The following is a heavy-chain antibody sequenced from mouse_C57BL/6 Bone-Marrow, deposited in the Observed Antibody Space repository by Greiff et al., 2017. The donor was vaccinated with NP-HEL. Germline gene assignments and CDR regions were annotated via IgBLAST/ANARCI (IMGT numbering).Heavy chain of an antibody. CDR3: ARNDYDASYAMDY. Sequence: QVHVKQPGAELVMPGASVKLSCKASGYTFTSYWMHWVKQRPGQGLEWIGEIDPSDSYTNYNQKFKGKSTLTVDKSSSTAYMQLSSLTSEDSAVYYCARNDYDASYAMDYWGQGTSVTVSS. CDR2: IDPSDSYT. CDR1: GYTFTSYW. D-gene: IGHD2-4*01. V-gene: IGHV1-69*01. J-gene: IGHJ4*01.